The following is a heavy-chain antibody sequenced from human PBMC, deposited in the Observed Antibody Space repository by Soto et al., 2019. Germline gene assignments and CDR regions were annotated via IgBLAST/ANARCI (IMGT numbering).Heavy chain of an antibody. V-gene: IGHV6-1*01. Sequence: SPTQPRTCDISGDKVSRTSAAWSWIRQSPSRGLEWLGRTCYRSKWYSDYAVSVKSRITINPDTSKNQFSLQLNSVTPEDTAVYYCARGSYYSGWVWGQGTLVTVSS. J-gene: IGHJ4*02. CDR3: ARGSYYSGWV. CDR1: GDKVSRTSAA. D-gene: IGHD6-19*01. CDR2: TCYRSKWYS.